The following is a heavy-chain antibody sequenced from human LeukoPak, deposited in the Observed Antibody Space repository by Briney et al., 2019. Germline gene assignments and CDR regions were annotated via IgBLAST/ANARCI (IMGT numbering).Heavy chain of an antibody. CDR3: ARPFDYGGNRIFDY. D-gene: IGHD4-23*01. CDR1: GYTFNNYY. CDR2: INPSGGGT. Sequence: GASVKVSCKASGYTFNNYYMYWVRQAPGQGLEWMGMINPSGGGTSYAQKFQGRVTMTRDTSTRTVYMEVSSLKPEDTAVYYCARPFDYGGNRIFDYWGQGTLVTVSS. V-gene: IGHV1-46*02. J-gene: IGHJ4*02.